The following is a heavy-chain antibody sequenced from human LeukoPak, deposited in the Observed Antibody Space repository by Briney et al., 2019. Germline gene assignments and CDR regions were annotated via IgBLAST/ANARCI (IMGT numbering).Heavy chain of an antibody. J-gene: IGHJ4*02. CDR1: GFTFSNYW. CDR3: ARDITSSWYDY. V-gene: IGHV3-7*05. Sequence: GGSLRLSCAASGFTFSNYWMIWVRQAPGKGLEWVGNIKQDGSEKRYADSVRGRFSISRDNAQTSLYLQMNSLRAEDTAVYYCARDITSSWYDYWGQGTLVTVSS. CDR2: IKQDGSEK. D-gene: IGHD6-13*01.